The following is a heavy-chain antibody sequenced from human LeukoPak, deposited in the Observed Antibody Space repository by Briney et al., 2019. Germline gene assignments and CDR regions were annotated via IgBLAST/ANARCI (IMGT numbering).Heavy chain of an antibody. CDR1: GGSISSYY. D-gene: IGHD5-12*01. CDR3: ARDKDYGGYSGSLDDAFDI. J-gene: IGHJ3*02. CDR2: IYTSGST. V-gene: IGHV4-4*07. Sequence: SETLSLTCTVSGGSISSYYWSWIRQPAGKGLEWIGRIYTSGSTNYNPSLKSRVTMSVDTSKNQLSLKLSSVTAADTAVYYCARDKDYGGYSGSLDDAFDIWGQGTMVTVSS.